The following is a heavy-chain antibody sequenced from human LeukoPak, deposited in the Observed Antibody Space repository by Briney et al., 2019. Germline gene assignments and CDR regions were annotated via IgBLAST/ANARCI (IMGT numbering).Heavy chain of an antibody. J-gene: IGHJ4*02. CDR2: IYYSGST. D-gene: IGHD2-2*01. Sequence: SETLSLTCTVSGGSISSGDSYWSWIRQPPGKGLEWIGSIYYSGSTYYNPSLKSRVTISVDTSKNEFSLKLSSVTAADTAVYYCARWDCSSTTCYVDQWGQGTLVTVSS. V-gene: IGHV4-30-4*01. CDR3: ARWDCSSTTCYVDQ. CDR1: GGSISSGDSY.